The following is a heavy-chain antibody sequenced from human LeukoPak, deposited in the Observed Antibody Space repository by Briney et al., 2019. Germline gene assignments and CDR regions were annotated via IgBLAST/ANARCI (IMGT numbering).Heavy chain of an antibody. V-gene: IGHV4-34*11. CDR2: IYYSGST. Sequence: SETLSLTCAVYGGSLSGYYWSWIRQSPGKGLEWIGYIYYSGSTNFNPSLKSRVTISVDTSKNQFSLKMSSVTAADTAVYFCARGGPPGYYYDYYMDVWGKGTTVTISS. J-gene: IGHJ6*03. CDR1: GGSLSGYY. CDR3: ARGGPPGYYYDYYMDV.